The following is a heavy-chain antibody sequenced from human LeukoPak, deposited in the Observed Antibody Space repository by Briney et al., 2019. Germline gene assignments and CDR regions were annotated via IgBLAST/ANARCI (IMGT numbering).Heavy chain of an antibody. CDR3: AKGPTVNYMDA. Sequence: GGSLRLSCAASGFTFSSYAMSWVPQAPGEGLEWVSGISGSGGDTYYADSVKGRFTISRDNSKNTLSLQMNSLRAEDTAVYYCAKGPTVNYMDAWGKGTTVTVSS. CDR2: ISGSGGDT. J-gene: IGHJ6*03. V-gene: IGHV3-23*01. D-gene: IGHD4-17*01. CDR1: GFTFSSYA.